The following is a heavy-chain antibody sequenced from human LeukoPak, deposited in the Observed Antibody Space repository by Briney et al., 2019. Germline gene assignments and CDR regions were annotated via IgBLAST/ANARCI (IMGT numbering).Heavy chain of an antibody. CDR3: ARSTTVTNWFDP. J-gene: IGHJ5*02. CDR2: ITSSSSYI. CDR1: GFTFSSYS. V-gene: IGHV3-21*01. Sequence: GGSLRLSCAASGFTFSSYSMKWVRQAPGKGLEWVPSITSSSSYIYYADSVKGRFTISRDNAKNSLHLQMNSLRAEDTAVYYCARSTTVTNWFDPWGQGTLVTVSA. D-gene: IGHD4-17*01.